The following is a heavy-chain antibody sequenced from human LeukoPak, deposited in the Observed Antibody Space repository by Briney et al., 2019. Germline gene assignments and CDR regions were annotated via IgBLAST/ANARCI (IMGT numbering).Heavy chain of an antibody. CDR2: IYTSGST. CDR3: ARLYSSGWYAPYFDY. Sequence: SETLSLTCTVSGGSISSYYWSWIRQPPGKGLEWIGYIYTSGSTNYNPSLKSRVTISVDTSKNQFSLKLSSVTAADTAVYYCARLYSSGWYAPYFDYWGQGTLVTVSS. D-gene: IGHD6-19*01. CDR1: GGSISSYY. J-gene: IGHJ4*02. V-gene: IGHV4-4*09.